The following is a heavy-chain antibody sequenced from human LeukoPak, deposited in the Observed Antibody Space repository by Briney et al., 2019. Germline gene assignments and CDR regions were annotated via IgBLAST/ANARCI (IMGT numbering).Heavy chain of an antibody. Sequence: SETLSLTCTVSGGSISSYYWSWIRQPPGKGLEWIGYIYYSGSTNYNPSLKSRVTISVDTSKNQFSLKLSSVTAADTAVYYCARDSEYSSSWDYYYYGMDVWGQGTTVTVSS. CDR3: ARDSEYSSSWDYYYYGMDV. D-gene: IGHD6-13*01. CDR2: IYYSGST. CDR1: GGSISSYY. V-gene: IGHV4-59*12. J-gene: IGHJ6*02.